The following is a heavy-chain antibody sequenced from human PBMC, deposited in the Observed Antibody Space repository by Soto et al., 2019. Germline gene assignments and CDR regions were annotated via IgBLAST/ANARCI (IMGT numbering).Heavy chain of an antibody. J-gene: IGHJ4*02. D-gene: IGHD6-13*01. CDR3: AKQVAQLDDY. CDR1: GFTFSTYA. Sequence: GGPLRLSCAASGFTFSTYAMSWVRQAPGQGLEWISGISGSGGTTYYADSVKGRFTISRDNSKNTLYLQMNTLRAEDTAVYYCAKQVAQLDDYWGQGTLVTVSS. V-gene: IGHV3-23*01. CDR2: ISGSGGTT.